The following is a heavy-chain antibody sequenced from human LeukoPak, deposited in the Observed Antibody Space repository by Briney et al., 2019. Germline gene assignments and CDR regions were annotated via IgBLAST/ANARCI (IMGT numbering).Heavy chain of an antibody. J-gene: IGHJ2*01. CDR2: IYTSGST. V-gene: IGHV4-4*07. Sequence: PSETLSLTCTVSGGSISSYYWSWIRQPAGKGLEWIGRIYTSGSTNYNPSLKGRVTMSVDTSKNQFSLKLSSVTAADTAVYYCARDLFYDSSPWYFDLWGRGTLVTVSS. CDR1: GGSISSYY. D-gene: IGHD3-22*01. CDR3: ARDLFYDSSPWYFDL.